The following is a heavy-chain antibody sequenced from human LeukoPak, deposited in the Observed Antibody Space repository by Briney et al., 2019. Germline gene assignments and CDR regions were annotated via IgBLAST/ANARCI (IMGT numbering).Heavy chain of an antibody. CDR1: GGPISSHY. CDR3: ARYSLIGNNDFDI. Sequence: SETLSLTCTVSGGPISSHYWSWIRQPPGKGLEWIGYIDNSGRTNYNPSLTSRVTISADTSKNQFSLNVTSVTAADTAVYYCARYSLIGNNDFDIWGQGTMVTISS. V-gene: IGHV4-59*11. J-gene: IGHJ3*02. D-gene: IGHD1-20*01. CDR2: IDNSGRT.